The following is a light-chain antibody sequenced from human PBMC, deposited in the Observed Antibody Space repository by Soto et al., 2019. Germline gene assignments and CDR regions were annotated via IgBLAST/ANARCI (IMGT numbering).Light chain of an antibody. CDR3: SAYAGGNIVV. CDR2: DVT. J-gene: IGLJ2*01. CDR1: SSDVGGYPY. Sequence: QSALTQPPSAYGSPGQSVTISCTGTSSDVGGYPYVSWYQQYPGQVPKLIIYDVTQRPSRVPDRFSGDKSGDTASLTVSGLQAEDEADYGCSAYAGGNIVVFGGGAKLTV. V-gene: IGLV2-8*01.